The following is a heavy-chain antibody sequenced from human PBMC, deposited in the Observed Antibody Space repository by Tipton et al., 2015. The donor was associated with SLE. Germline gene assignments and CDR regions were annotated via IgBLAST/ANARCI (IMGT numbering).Heavy chain of an antibody. D-gene: IGHD5-24*01. CDR1: GGSFSGYY. CDR2: INHSGST. Sequence: TLSLTCAVYGGSFSGYYWSWIRQPPGKGVEWIGEINHSGSTTYNPSLKSRVTISVDTSKNEFSLRLSSVTAADKAVYYCARERGEWLQNTYHTDVWGKGTTVTVSS. V-gene: IGHV4-34*01. J-gene: IGHJ6*03. CDR3: ARERGEWLQNTYHTDV.